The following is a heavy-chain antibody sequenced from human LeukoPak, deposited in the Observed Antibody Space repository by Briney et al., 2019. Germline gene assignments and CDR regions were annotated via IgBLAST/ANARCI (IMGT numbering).Heavy chain of an antibody. CDR1: GGSINNYY. V-gene: IGHV4-59*01. J-gene: IGHJ5*02. Sequence: SETLSHTCTVSGGSINNYYWSWIRQAPGKGLEWIGYIYYSGSANYNPSLKSRVTISVDTSKNQFSLRLSSVTAADTAVYYCARGREMATLKAFDPWGQGTLVTVSS. CDR2: IYYSGSA. D-gene: IGHD5-24*01. CDR3: ARGREMATLKAFDP.